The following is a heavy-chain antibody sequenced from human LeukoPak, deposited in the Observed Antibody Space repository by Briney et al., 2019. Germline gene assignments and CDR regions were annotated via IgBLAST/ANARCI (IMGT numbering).Heavy chain of an antibody. V-gene: IGHV4-34*01. CDR2: INHSGST. Sequence: KTSETLSLTCAVYGGSFSGYYWSWIRQPPGKGLEWIGEINHSGSTNYNPSLKSRVTISVDTSKNRFSLKLSSVTAADTAVYYCARAGGSGSYSSLEYWGQGTLVTVSS. CDR3: ARAGGSGSYSSLEY. J-gene: IGHJ4*02. CDR1: GGSFSGYY. D-gene: IGHD3-10*01.